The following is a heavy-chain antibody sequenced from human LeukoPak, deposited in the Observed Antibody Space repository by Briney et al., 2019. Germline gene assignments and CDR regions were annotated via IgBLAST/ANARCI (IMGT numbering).Heavy chain of an antibody. J-gene: IGHJ3*02. CDR2: ISGYNGDT. CDR1: GYIFSSYG. D-gene: IGHD6-19*01. CDR3: ARDNQWLPTFDAFDI. V-gene: IGHV1-18*01. Sequence: ASVKVSCKASGYIFSSYGISWVRQAPGQGLEWMGWISGYNGDTNYAQKFQGRVTMTTDTSTSTAYMELSRLRSDDTAVYYCARDNQWLPTFDAFDIWGQGTMVTVSS.